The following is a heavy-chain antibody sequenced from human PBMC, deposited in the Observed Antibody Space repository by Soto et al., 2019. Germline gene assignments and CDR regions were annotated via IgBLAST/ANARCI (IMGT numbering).Heavy chain of an antibody. J-gene: IGHJ6*02. CDR2: ISTYNGNT. Sequence: ASVKVSCKASGYNFTRFGISWVRQAPGQGLEWMGWISTYNGNTNSAQNLQGRVTMTTDTSTTAAYMELRSLRSDDTAVYYCARLYIVRTTTSYGMDVWGQGTTVTVSS. CDR3: ARLYIVRTTTSYGMDV. V-gene: IGHV1-18*01. CDR1: GYNFTRFG. D-gene: IGHD1-26*01.